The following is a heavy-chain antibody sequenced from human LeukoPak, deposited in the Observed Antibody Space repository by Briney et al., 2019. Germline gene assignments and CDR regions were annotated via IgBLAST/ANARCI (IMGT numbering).Heavy chain of an antibody. CDR1: GYTLTELS. CDR3: ASTPLGYCSGGSCYSGAFDI. J-gene: IGHJ3*02. V-gene: IGHV1-24*01. Sequence: GASVKVSCKVSGYTLTELSMHWVRQAPGKGLEWMGGFDPEDGETIYAQKFQGRVTMTEDTSTDTAYMELGSLRSEDTAVYYCASTPLGYCSGGSCYSGAFDIWGQGTMVTVSS. D-gene: IGHD2-15*01. CDR2: FDPEDGET.